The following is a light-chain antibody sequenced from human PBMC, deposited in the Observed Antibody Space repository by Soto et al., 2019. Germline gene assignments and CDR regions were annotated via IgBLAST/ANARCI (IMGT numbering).Light chain of an antibody. J-gene: IGLJ1*01. CDR3: QSYDRSLSDHV. CDR1: SSNIGAGYD. Sequence: QSVLTQPPSVSGAPGQRVTISCTRSSSNIGAGYDVHWYRQLPGTAPKLLIYGNSNRPSGVPDRFSGSKSGTSASLAITGLQAEDEADYYCQSYDRSLSDHVSGTGTKVTVL. V-gene: IGLV1-40*01. CDR2: GNS.